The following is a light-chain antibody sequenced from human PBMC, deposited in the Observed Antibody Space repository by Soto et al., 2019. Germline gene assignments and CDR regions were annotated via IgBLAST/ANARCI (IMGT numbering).Light chain of an antibody. CDR1: QSVSSN. CDR3: QQYGSSPLT. CDR2: GAS. Sequence: EMVMTQSPATLSVSPGERATLSCRASQSVSSNLAWYQQKPGQPPRLLIYGASSRATGIPDRFSGSGSGTDFTLTISRLEPEDFAVYFCQQYGSSPLTFGGGTKVDNK. J-gene: IGKJ4*01. V-gene: IGKV3-20*01.